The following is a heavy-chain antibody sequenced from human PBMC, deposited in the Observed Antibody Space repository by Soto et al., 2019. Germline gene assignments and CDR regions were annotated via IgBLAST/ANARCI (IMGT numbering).Heavy chain of an antibody. D-gene: IGHD6-19*01. CDR2: ISAYNGNT. J-gene: IGHJ5*02. V-gene: IGHV1-18*01. Sequence: ASVKVSCKASGYTFTSYGSSWVRQAPGQGLEWMGWISAYNGNTNYAQKLQGRVTMTTDTSTSTAYMELRSLRSDDTAVYYCARVLRYSSGWHSNDWFDPWGQGTLVTVSS. CDR3: ARVLRYSSGWHSNDWFDP. CDR1: GYTFTSYG.